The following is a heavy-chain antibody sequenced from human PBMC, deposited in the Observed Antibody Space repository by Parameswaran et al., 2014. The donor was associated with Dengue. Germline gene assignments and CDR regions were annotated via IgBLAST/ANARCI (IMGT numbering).Heavy chain of an antibody. CDR2: INTNTGNP. CDR3: ARDSQMGHADYYGMDV. J-gene: IGHJ6*02. V-gene: IGHV7-4-1*02. D-gene: IGHD5-24*01. Sequence: WVRQAPGQGLEWMGWINTNTGNPTYAQDFTGRFVFSLDTSVSTAYLQISSLKAEDTAVYYCARDSQMGHADYYGMDVWGQGTTVTVSS.